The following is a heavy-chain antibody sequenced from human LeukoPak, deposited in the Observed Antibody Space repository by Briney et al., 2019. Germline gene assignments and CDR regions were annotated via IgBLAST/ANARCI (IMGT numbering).Heavy chain of an antibody. J-gene: IGHJ4*02. CDR2: IWYDGSNK. CDR3: ARAGVGAIYYFDY. CDR1: GFTFSSYG. V-gene: IGHV3-33*08. D-gene: IGHD1-26*01. Sequence: GRSLRLSCAASGFTFSSYGMHWVRQAPGKGLEWVALIWYDGSNKYYADSVRGRFTISRDNSKNTLYLQMKSLRVEDTAVYYCARAGVGAIYYFDYWGQGTLVTVSS.